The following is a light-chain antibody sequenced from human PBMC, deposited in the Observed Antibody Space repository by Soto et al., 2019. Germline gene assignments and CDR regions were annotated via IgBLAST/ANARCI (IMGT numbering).Light chain of an antibody. CDR3: QQDGSSPPYT. V-gene: IGKV3-20*01. CDR2: GAS. J-gene: IGKJ2*01. Sequence: EIVLTQSPGTLSLSPGERATLSCRASQSVSSSYLAWYQQKPGQAPRLLIYGASSRATGIPDRFSGSGSGTDFIITISRLEPEDFAVYYCQQDGSSPPYTFGQGTKLEIK. CDR1: QSVSSSY.